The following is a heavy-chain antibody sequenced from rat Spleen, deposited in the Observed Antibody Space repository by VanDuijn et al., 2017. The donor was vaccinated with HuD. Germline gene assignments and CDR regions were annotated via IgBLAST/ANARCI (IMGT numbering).Heavy chain of an antibody. D-gene: IGHD5-1*01. CDR1: GFTFSDYA. V-gene: IGHV5-17*01. CDR2: ISPSGGST. Sequence: EVQLVESGGGLVQPGRSLKFSCAASGFTFSDYAMAWVRQAPTKGLEWVATISPSGGSTYYRDSVKGRFTISRDNAKSTGYLQINNLRSEDTAMYYCASELGHNWFAYWGQGTLVTVSS. CDR3: ASELGHNWFAY. J-gene: IGHJ3*01.